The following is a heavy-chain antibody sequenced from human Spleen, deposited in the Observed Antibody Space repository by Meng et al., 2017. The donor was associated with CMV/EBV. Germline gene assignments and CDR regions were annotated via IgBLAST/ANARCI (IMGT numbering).Heavy chain of an antibody. D-gene: IGHD5-24*01. J-gene: IGHJ4*02. CDR1: GGTFSSYA. V-gene: IGHV1-69*05. CDR2: IIPIFGTA. Sequence: SCKASGGTFSSYAISWVRQAPGQGLEWMGGIIPIFGTANYAQKFQGRVTITTDESTSTAYMELSSLRSEDTAVYYCARGRDGYNLADYWGQGTLVTVSS. CDR3: ARGRDGYNLADY.